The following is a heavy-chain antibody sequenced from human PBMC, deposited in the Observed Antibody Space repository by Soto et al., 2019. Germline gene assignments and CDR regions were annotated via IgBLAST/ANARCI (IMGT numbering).Heavy chain of an antibody. V-gene: IGHV1-8*01. CDR1: GYTFTSYD. CDR3: ARGYYDSSGYYPTDY. J-gene: IGHJ4*02. Sequence: ASVKVSCKASGYTFTSYDITWVRQATGQGLEWMGWMNPNSGNTGSAQKFQGRVTMTRNTYISTAYMELSSLRSEDTAVYYCARGYYDSSGYYPTDYWGQGTLVTVSS. CDR2: MNPNSGNT. D-gene: IGHD3-22*01.